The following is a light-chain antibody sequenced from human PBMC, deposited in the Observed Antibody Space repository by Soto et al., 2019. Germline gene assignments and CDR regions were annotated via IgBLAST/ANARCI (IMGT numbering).Light chain of an antibody. CDR2: EGS. CDR3: CSYVGSSTPNYV. J-gene: IGLJ1*01. Sequence: QSVLAQPASVSGSPGQSITISCTGTSSDVGSYNLVSWYQQHPGKAPKLMIYEGSKRPSGVSNRFSGSKSGNTASLTISGLQAEDEADYYCCSYVGSSTPNYVFGTGTKVTV. CDR1: SSDVGSYNL. V-gene: IGLV2-23*01.